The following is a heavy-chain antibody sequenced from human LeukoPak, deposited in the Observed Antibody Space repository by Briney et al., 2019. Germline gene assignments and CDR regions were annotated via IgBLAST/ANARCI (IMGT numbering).Heavy chain of an antibody. CDR3: ARSFGGGVGYYYYMDV. J-gene: IGHJ6*03. D-gene: IGHD2-21*01. V-gene: IGHV1-69*13. Sequence: SVKVSCKASGGTFSSYAISRVRQAPGQGLEWMGGIIPIFGTANYAQKFQGRVTITADESTSTAYMELSSLRSEDTAVYYCARSFGGGVGYYYYMDVWGKGTTVTVSS. CDR2: IIPIFGTA. CDR1: GGTFSSYA.